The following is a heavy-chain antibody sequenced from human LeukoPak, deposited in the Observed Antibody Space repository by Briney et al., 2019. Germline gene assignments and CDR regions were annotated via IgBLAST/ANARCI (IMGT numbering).Heavy chain of an antibody. CDR2: IYHSGST. CDR3: ARGRGYSYGYYYYYYGMDV. D-gene: IGHD5-18*01. CDR1: GGSISSSNW. J-gene: IGHJ6*02. V-gene: IGHV4-4*02. Sequence: SETLSLTCAVSGGSISSSNWWSWVRPPPGKGLEWIGEIYHSGSTNYNPSLKSRVTISVDKSKNLFSLKLSSVTAADAAVYYCARGRGYSYGYYYYYYGMDVWGQGTTVTVSS.